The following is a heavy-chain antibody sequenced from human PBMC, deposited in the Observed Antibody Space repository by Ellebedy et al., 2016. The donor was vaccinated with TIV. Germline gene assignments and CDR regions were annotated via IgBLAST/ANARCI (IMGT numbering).Heavy chain of an antibody. Sequence: GGSLRLXXAASGFTFSSYSMNWVRQAPGKGLEWVSVLSDNGTKTYYADSVKGRFTISRDNAKNSLYLQMNSLRDEDTAVYYCARDTEAVVVAANAFDSWGQGTMVTVSS. CDR3: ARDTEAVVVAANAFDS. V-gene: IGHV3-48*02. CDR2: LSDNGTKT. CDR1: GFTFSSYS. D-gene: IGHD2-15*01. J-gene: IGHJ3*02.